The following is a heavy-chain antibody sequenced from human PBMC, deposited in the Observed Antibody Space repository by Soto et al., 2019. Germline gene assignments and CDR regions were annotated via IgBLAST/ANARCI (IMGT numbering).Heavy chain of an antibody. CDR1: GFTFSNAW. Sequence: EVQLVESGGGLVKPGGSLRLSCAASGFTFSNAWMNWVRQAPGKGLEWVGRIKSKTDGGTTDYAAPVRGRFTISRDDSKNTLYRQMNSLKTEDTAVYYCTTATMVRGYYYYYGMDVWGQGTTVTVCS. CDR3: TTATMVRGYYYYYGMDV. CDR2: IKSKTDGGTT. D-gene: IGHD3-10*01. J-gene: IGHJ6*02. V-gene: IGHV3-15*07.